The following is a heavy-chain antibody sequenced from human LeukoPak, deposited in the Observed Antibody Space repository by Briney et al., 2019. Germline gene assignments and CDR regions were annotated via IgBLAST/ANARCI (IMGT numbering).Heavy chain of an antibody. Sequence: PSETLSLTCSVSGGSISGFYWSWIRQPPGQTLEWIGYIYSSGSTNYNPSLQSRVTMSVDTSVNQFSLRLSSVTAADTTVYYCVRFTYTTRPSDVWGKGTTVTVSS. V-gene: IGHV4-4*09. J-gene: IGHJ6*04. CDR2: IYSSGST. CDR3: VRFTYTTRPSDV. D-gene: IGHD3-16*01. CDR1: GGSISGFY.